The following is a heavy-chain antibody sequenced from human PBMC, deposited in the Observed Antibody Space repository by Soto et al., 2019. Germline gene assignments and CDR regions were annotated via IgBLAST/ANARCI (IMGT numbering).Heavy chain of an antibody. CDR2: ISGSGGST. V-gene: IGHV3-23*01. D-gene: IGHD3-3*01. Sequence: GGSLRLSCAASGFTFSSYAMSWVRQAPGKGLEWVSAISGSGGSTYYADSVKGRFTISRDNSKNTLYLQMNSLRAEDTAVYYCAKDAWSAYYDFWSGSPALDNWFDPWGQGTLVTVS. CDR1: GFTFSSYA. J-gene: IGHJ5*02. CDR3: AKDAWSAYYDFWSGSPALDNWFDP.